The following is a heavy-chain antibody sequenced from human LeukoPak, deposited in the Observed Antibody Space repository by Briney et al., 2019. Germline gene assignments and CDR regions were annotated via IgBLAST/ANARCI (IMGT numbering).Heavy chain of an antibody. CDR1: GGSISSSNW. J-gene: IGHJ3*02. CDR2: IYHSGST. CDR3: ARGSLNYGSGSYAFDI. V-gene: IGHV4-4*02. Sequence: SETLSLTCAVSGGSISSSNWWSWVRQPPGKGLEWIGEIYHSGSTNYNPSLKSRVTISVDTSKNQFSLKLSSVTAADTAVYYCARGSLNYGSGSYAFDIWGQGTMVTASS. D-gene: IGHD3-10*01.